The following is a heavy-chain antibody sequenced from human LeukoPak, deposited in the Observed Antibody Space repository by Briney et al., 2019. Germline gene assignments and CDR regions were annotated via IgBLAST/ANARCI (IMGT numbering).Heavy chain of an antibody. D-gene: IGHD3-16*01. J-gene: IGHJ4*02. V-gene: IGHV4-39*01. CDR3: ARHGGPFDY. Sequence: SETLSLTCTVSGGSISSSSYYWGWIRQPPGKGLEWIGSIYYSGSTYYNPSLKSRVTISVDTSKNQFSLKLSSVTAADTAVYYCARHGGPFDYRGQGTLVTVSS. CDR2: IYYSGST. CDR1: GGSISSSSYY.